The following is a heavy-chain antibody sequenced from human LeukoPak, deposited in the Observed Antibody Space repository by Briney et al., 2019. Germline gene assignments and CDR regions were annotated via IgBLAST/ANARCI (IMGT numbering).Heavy chain of an antibody. CDR1: GFTFSSYA. J-gene: IGHJ4*02. Sequence: PGGSLRLSCAASGFTFSSYAMSWVSQAPGKGLEWVSGISGSGGSTHYADSVKGRFTISRDISKSTVYLQINSLRADDTAVYYCARAEGITMVRGVIPNFDYWGQGTLVTVSS. CDR3: ARAEGITMVRGVIPNFDY. V-gene: IGHV3-23*01. CDR2: ISGSGGST. D-gene: IGHD3-10*01.